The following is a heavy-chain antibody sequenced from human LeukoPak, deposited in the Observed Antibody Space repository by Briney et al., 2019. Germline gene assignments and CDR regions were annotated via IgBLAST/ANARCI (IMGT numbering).Heavy chain of an antibody. CDR1: GFTVSSNE. V-gene: IGHV3-38-3*01. Sequence: PGGSLRLSYAASGFTVSSNEMSWVRQAPGKGLEWVSSISGGSTYYADSRKGRFTISRDNSKNTLHLQMNSLRAEDTAVYYCKNGNGSGSSLTWCGYWGQGTLVTVSS. CDR2: ISGGST. J-gene: IGHJ4*02. CDR3: KNGNGSGSSLTWCGY. D-gene: IGHD3-10*01.